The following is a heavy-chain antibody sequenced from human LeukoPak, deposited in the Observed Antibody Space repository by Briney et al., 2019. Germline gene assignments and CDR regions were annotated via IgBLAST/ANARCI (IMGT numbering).Heavy chain of an antibody. D-gene: IGHD2-2*01. V-gene: IGHV3-23*01. CDR1: GFSFSNYA. CDR2: IIVGPT. Sequence: GGSLRLSCVGSGFSFSNYAMGGVRQAPGKGLEWVAAIIVGPTYYADFAKGRFTISRDNSKNMVYLQMTSLRAEDTAIYYCAEEPTYTASWYADSWGQGILVTVSS. CDR3: AEEPTYTASWYADS. J-gene: IGHJ5*02.